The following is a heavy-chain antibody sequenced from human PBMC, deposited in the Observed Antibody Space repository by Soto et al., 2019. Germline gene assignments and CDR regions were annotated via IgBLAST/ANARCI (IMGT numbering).Heavy chain of an antibody. V-gene: IGHV3-7*01. CDR2: IKRDGSDI. CDR3: ARQGDYEYDNYCSGY. Sequence: EVQLVESGGGLVQPGGSLRLSCAASGFTFSSYSMNWVRQAPGKGLEWVANIKRDGSDIYYVDSVKGRFTISRDNAKNSLYLQMNSLRAEDTAVYYCARQGDYEYDNYCSGYWGQGTLVTVSS. CDR1: GFTFSSYS. D-gene: IGHD3-16*01. J-gene: IGHJ4*02.